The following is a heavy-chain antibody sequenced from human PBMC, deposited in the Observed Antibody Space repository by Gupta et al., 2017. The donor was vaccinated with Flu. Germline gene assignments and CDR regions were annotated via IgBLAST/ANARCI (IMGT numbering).Heavy chain of an antibody. CDR2: IIPIFETT. V-gene: IGHV1-69*06. CDR3: AGQLGTWGYNGAEY. D-gene: IGHD2-8*01. Sequence: AFSWVRQAPGQGLEWMGGIIPIFETTNYAQKFQGRVTITADISTSTDYMELSSLTSDDTAVYDCAGQLGTWGYNGAEYWGQGTLVTVS. J-gene: IGHJ4*02. CDR1: A.